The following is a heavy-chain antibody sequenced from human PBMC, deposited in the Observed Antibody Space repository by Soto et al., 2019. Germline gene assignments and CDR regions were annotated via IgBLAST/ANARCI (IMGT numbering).Heavy chain of an antibody. CDR2: IYYTGNT. CDR1: GGSIGSGDYY. V-gene: IGHV4-30-4*01. Sequence: QVQLKESGPGLVKPSQTLSLTCSVSGGSIGSGDYYWSWVRQSPGKGLEWIGYIYYTGNTYYNPSLGSRVTFSVDTSQNQLSLRLSDVTVADTAVYYCARDSRCRADSGTRPLYYFDYWGQGTLVTVSS. CDR3: ARDSRCRADSGTRPLYYFDY. J-gene: IGHJ4*02. D-gene: IGHD1-26*01.